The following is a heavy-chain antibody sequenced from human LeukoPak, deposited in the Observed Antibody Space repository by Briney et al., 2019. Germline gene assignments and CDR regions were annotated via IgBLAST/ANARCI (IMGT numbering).Heavy chain of an antibody. CDR2: ISSRSNYI. CDR1: GFTFNTYS. Sequence: PGGSLRLSCAASGFTFNTYSMNWVRQAPGKGLEWVASISSRSNYINCAESVRGRFTISRDNAQNSVYLQVNSLRVEDTAMYYCAIIGTPGETEYYRLWGQGTLVTVSS. D-gene: IGHD2-21*01. V-gene: IGHV3-21*01. CDR3: AIIGTPGETEYYRL. J-gene: IGHJ1*01.